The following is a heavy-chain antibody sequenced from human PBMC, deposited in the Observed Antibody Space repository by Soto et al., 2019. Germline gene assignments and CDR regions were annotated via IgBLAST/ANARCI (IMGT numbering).Heavy chain of an antibody. CDR1: GYTFTHYY. J-gene: IGHJ4*02. CDR3: ARDLAEGAH. CDR2: INPASGST. Sequence: QVQLVQSGAEVKKPGASVKLSCRTSGYTFTHYYIHWVRQAPGQGLEWLAIINPASGSTNYAQDFQGRVTLTDDTSTAKVYMELGGLRGDDTGIFYWARDLAEGAHWGQGTLVTVSS. D-gene: IGHD3-3*02. V-gene: IGHV1-46*01.